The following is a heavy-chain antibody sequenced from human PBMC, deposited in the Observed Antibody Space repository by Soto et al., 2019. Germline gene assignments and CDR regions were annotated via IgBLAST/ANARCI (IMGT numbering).Heavy chain of an antibody. V-gene: IGHV4-30-4*01. CDR3: ARRCSGGSCYGVYFDY. Sequence: QVQLQESGPGRVKPSQTLSLTGPVSGGSISSGDYYWSWIRQPPGKGREWIGYIYYSGSTYYNPSLKSRVTISVDTSKNQFSLKLSSVTAADTAVYYCARRCSGGSCYGVYFDYWGQGTLVTVSS. J-gene: IGHJ4*02. D-gene: IGHD2-15*01. CDR1: GGSISSGDYY. CDR2: IYYSGST.